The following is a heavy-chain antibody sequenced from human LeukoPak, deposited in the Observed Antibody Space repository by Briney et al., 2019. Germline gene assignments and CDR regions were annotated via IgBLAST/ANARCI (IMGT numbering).Heavy chain of an antibody. D-gene: IGHD6-25*01. CDR3: ARSPARDWFDP. CDR2: IYYSGST. CDR1: GGSLSSYY. Sequence: SETLSLTCTVSGGSLSSYYWSWIRQPPGKGLEWIGYIYYSGSTNYSPSLKSRVTISVDTSKNQFSLKLSSVTAADTAVYYCARSPARDWFDPWGQGTLVTVSS. J-gene: IGHJ5*02. V-gene: IGHV4-59*01.